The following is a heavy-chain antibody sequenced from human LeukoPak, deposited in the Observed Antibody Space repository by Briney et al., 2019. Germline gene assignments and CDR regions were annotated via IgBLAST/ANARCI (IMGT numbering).Heavy chain of an antibody. V-gene: IGHV3-66*01. CDR2: IYSGGST. CDR1: GFTVSSNY. J-gene: IGHJ4*02. D-gene: IGHD3-10*01. CDR3: ARASSLLWFGEFPGGGFDY. Sequence: GGSLRLSCAASGFTVSSNYMSWVRPAPGKGLEWVSVIYSGGSTYYADSVKGRFTISRDNSKNTLYLQMNSLRAEDTAVYYCARASSLLWFGEFPGGGFDYWGQGTLVTVSS.